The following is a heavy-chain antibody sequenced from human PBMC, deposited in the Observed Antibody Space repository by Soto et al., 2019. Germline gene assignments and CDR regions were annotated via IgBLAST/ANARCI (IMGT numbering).Heavy chain of an antibody. Sequence: TLSLTCTVSGGSISSGDYYWSWIRQPPGKGLEWIGYIYYSGSTYYNPSLKSRVTISVDTSKNQFSLKLSSVTAADTAVYYCARESPAKDGSYFDYWGQGTLVTVSS. J-gene: IGHJ4*02. CDR1: GGSISSGDYY. CDR3: ARESPAKDGSYFDY. CDR2: IYYSGST. V-gene: IGHV4-30-4*01.